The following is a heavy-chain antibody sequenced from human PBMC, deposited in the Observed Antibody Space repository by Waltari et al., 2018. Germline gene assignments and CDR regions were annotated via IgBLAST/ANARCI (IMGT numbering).Heavy chain of an antibody. CDR3: ARGGSGSYMGSFDI. CDR1: GYSLSNGYY. CDR2: IYHTGTT. D-gene: IGHD1-26*01. J-gene: IGHJ3*02. Sequence: QVQLQESGPGLVKPSETLSLTCAVSGYSLSNGYYWSWIRQPPGKGLEWIGGIYHTGTTYYNASLKSRVTISVDTSKNQFSLNLSFVTAADTALYFCARGGSGSYMGSFDIWGQGPMVTVSS. V-gene: IGHV4-38-2*01.